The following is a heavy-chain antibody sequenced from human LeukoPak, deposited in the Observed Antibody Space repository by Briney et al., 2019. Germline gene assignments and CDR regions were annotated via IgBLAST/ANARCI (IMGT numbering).Heavy chain of an antibody. V-gene: IGHV3-7*01. Sequence: GGSLRLSCAASRFTLSNYWMSWVRQAPGKGLEWVANIKQDGSETYYVDSVKGRFTISRDNAKNSLSLRMNSLRAEDTAVYYCARQQGSGCLDYWGQGTLVTVSS. CDR3: ARQQGSGCLDY. D-gene: IGHD6-19*01. CDR1: RFTLSNYW. CDR2: IKQDGSET. J-gene: IGHJ4*02.